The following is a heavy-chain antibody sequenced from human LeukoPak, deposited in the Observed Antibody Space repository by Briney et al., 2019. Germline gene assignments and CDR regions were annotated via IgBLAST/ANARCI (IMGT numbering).Heavy chain of an antibody. CDR3: VKTMITFGGVIRTDAFDM. Sequence: GGSLRLSCSASGFPFSGFAMHWVRQAPGKGLEYVSGINNNGGTTYYADSVKARFTISRDNSKNSLFLQMTSLRAEDTAVYFCVKTMITFGGVIRTDAFDMWGQGTLVTVSS. CDR2: INNNGGTT. CDR1: GFPFSGFA. D-gene: IGHD3-16*01. V-gene: IGHV3-64D*06. J-gene: IGHJ3*02.